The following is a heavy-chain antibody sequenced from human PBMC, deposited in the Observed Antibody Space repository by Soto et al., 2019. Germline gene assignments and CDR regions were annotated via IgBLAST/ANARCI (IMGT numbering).Heavy chain of an antibody. Sequence: EVQLVESGGGLVKPGGSLRLSCAASGFTFSSYSMSWVRQAPGKGLEWVSSISSSSSYIYYADSVKGRFTISRDNAKNSLYLRMNSLRAEDTAVYYCARGYLVATKVAPSDYWGQGTLVTVSS. J-gene: IGHJ4*02. V-gene: IGHV3-21*01. CDR1: GFTFSSYS. CDR2: ISSSSSYI. CDR3: ARGYLVATKVAPSDY. D-gene: IGHD5-12*01.